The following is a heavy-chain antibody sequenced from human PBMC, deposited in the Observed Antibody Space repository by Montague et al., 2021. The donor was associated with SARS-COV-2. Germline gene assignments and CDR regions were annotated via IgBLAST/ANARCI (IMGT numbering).Heavy chain of an antibody. D-gene: IGHD6-19*01. J-gene: IGHJ5*02. CDR1: GGSINNTSYY. V-gene: IGHV4-39*01. CDR2: IFYRGNT. CDR3: ARLTTSGSIA. Sequence: SETLSLTCTVSGGSINNTSYYWGWIRQPPGKGLEWIGSIFYRGNTHYNASLKSRVTVSVDTSKNQCSPNLTSVTAADTALYYCARLTTSGSIAWGQGTLVTVSS.